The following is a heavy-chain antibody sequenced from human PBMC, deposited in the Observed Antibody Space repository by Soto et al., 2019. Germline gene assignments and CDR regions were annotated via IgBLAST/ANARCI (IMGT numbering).Heavy chain of an antibody. CDR3: ARGKGMEENYYYYGMDI. J-gene: IGHJ6*02. Sequence: ASVKVSCKASGYTFSTYAMHWVRQAPGQSLEWMGWINGGTGQTRYSQRFQDRVTITRDTSAKTTYMDLTSLRSEDTAVYYCARGKGMEENYYYYGMDIWGQGTTVTV. CDR1: GYTFSTYA. CDR2: INGGTGQT. V-gene: IGHV1-3*01. D-gene: IGHD1-1*01.